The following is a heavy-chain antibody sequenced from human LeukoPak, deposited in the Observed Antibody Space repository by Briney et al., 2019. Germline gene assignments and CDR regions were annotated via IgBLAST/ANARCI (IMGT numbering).Heavy chain of an antibody. CDR1: GFTFSSYW. Sequence: GGSLRLSCAASGFTFSSYWMSWVRQAPGKGLEWVANIKQDGSEKYYVDSVKGRFTISRDNAKNSLYLQMNSLRAEDTAVYYCARDFNSARPYYYYYMDVWGKGTTVTVSS. J-gene: IGHJ6*03. CDR2: IKQDGSEK. D-gene: IGHD2-21*01. CDR3: ARDFNSARPYYYYYMDV. V-gene: IGHV3-7*01.